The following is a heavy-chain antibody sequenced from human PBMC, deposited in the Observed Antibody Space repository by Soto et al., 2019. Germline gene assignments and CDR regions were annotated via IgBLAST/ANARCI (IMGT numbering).Heavy chain of an antibody. CDR1: DGSISSYY. D-gene: IGHD5-12*01. CDR3: ARRYGSSFDY. J-gene: IGHJ4*02. V-gene: IGHV4-59*08. CDR2: IYYSGST. Sequence: SETLCLTCTLFDGSISSYYWSWIRQPPGKGLEWIGYIYYSGSTNYNPSLKSRVTISVDTSKNQFSLKLSSVTAADTAVYYCARRYGSSFDYWGQGPLVTVSS.